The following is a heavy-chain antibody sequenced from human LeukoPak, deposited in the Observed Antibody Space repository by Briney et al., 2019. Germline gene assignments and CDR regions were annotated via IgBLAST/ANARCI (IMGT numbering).Heavy chain of an antibody. D-gene: IGHD5-18*01. CDR1: GSTFSSYA. J-gene: IGHJ4*02. Sequence: GGSLRLSCAASGSTFSSYAMSWVRQAPGKGLEWVSAISGSGGSTYYADSVKGRFTISRDNSKNTLYLQMNSLRAEDTAVYYCAKHQLNSYGLFDYWGQGTLVTVSS. V-gene: IGHV3-23*01. CDR2: ISGSGGST. CDR3: AKHQLNSYGLFDY.